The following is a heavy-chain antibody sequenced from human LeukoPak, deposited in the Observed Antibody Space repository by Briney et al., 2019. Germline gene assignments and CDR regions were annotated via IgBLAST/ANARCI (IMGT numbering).Heavy chain of an antibody. V-gene: IGHV3-30*03. CDR3: AYYGSGSYYLSYFDY. CDR1: GFTFSSYG. J-gene: IGHJ4*02. CDR2: ISHDGSNK. D-gene: IGHD3-10*01. Sequence: PGGSLRLSCAASGFTFSSYGMHWVRQAPGKGLEWVAVISHDGSNKYYADSVKGRFTISRDNSKNTLYLQMNSLRAEDTAVYYCAYYGSGSYYLSYFDYWGQGTLDTVSS.